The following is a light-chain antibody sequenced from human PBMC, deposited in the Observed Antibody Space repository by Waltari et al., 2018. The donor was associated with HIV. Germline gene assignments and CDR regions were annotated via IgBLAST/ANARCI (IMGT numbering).Light chain of an antibody. J-gene: IGLJ1*01. CDR1: SSAVGGYNY. Sequence: QSALTQPPSASGSPGQSVTISCTGTSSAVGGYNYVSWYQQHPGKAPKLMIYEVSKRPSGVPDRFFGSKSGNTASLTVSGLQAEDEADYYCSSYAGSNNNYVFGTGTKVTVL. CDR2: EVS. CDR3: SSYAGSNNNYV. V-gene: IGLV2-8*01.